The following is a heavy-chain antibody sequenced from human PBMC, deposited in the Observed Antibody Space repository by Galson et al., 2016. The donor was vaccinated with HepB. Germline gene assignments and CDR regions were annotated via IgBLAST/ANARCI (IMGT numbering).Heavy chain of an antibody. J-gene: IGHJ4*02. CDR3: AKTDILAGYSAFDY. Sequence: SLRLSCAASGFTFSSYAMHWVRQAPGMGLEWVAVISYDGSHNYYAASVKGRFTISRDNSKNTLSLHMNSLRAVDTAVYYCAKTDILAGYSAFDYWGQGTLVTVSS. CDR1: GFTFSSYA. CDR2: ISYDGSHN. V-gene: IGHV3-30*18. D-gene: IGHD3-9*01.